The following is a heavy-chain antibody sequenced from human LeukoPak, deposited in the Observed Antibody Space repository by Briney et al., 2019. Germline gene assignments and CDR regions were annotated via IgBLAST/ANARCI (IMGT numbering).Heavy chain of an antibody. CDR2: ISPRSETK. J-gene: IGHJ4*02. V-gene: IGHV3-48*01. Sequence: GSLRLSCVASGFTFMNHGMIWVRQAPGKGLEWLSYISPRSETKNYADSVKGRFTISRDDAENSVYLHMNSLRAEDTAVYYCARVRGPTVNTMYYDLWGRGTLVTVSS. CDR1: GFTFMNHG. CDR3: ARVRGPTVNTMYYDL. D-gene: IGHD4-11*01.